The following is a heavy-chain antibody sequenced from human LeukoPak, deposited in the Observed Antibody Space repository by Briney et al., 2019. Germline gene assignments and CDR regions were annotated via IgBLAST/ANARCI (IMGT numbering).Heavy chain of an antibody. V-gene: IGHV3-64*01. J-gene: IGHJ4*02. CDR1: GFTFSSYA. CDR2: ISSNGGST. D-gene: IGHD6-19*01. CDR3: ARDFDQGGYSSGCLDY. Sequence: GGSLRLSCAASGFTFSSYAMHWVRQAPGKGLEYVSAISSNGGSTYYANSVKGRFTISRDNSKNTLYLQMGSLRAEDMAVYYCARDFDQGGYSSGCLDYWGQGTLVTVSS.